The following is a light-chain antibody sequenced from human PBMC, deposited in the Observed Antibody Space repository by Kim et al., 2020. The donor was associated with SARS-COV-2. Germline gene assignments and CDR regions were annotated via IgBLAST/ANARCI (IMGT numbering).Light chain of an antibody. CDR1: QSVSSN. V-gene: IGKV3-15*01. CDR3: QQYNNWPLT. Sequence: VSPGERATLSCRASQSVSSNLAWYQQKPGQAPRLRIYGASTGATGIPARFSGSGSGPEFTLTISSLQSEDLAVYYCQQYNNWPLTFGGGTKVDIK. J-gene: IGKJ4*01. CDR2: GAS.